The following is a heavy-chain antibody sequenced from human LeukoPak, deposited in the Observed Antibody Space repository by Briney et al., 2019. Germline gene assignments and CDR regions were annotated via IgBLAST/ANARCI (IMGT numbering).Heavy chain of an antibody. CDR1: GFTFSNAW. CDR3: TTQERVVVMTIDY. J-gene: IGHJ4*02. Sequence: GGSLRLSCAASGFTFSNAWMSWVRQAPGKGLEWVGRIKSKTGGGTTDYAAPVKGRFTISRDDSKNTLYLQMNSLKTEDTAVYYCTTQERVVVMTIDYWGQGTLVTVSS. V-gene: IGHV3-15*01. D-gene: IGHD3-22*01. CDR2: IKSKTGGGTT.